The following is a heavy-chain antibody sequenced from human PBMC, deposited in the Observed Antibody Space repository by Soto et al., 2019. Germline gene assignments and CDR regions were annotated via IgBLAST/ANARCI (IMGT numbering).Heavy chain of an antibody. V-gene: IGHV3-21*01. CDR1: GFTFSSYS. Sequence: GGYLRLSCAASGFTFSSYSMNWVRQAPGKGLEWVSSISSSSSYIYYADSVKGRFTISRDNAKNSLYLQMNSLRAEDTAVYYCARDATLTYYDFWSGYYPPYYYYYGMDVWGQGTTVTVSS. CDR2: ISSSSSYI. J-gene: IGHJ6*02. D-gene: IGHD3-3*01. CDR3: ARDATLTYYDFWSGYYPPYYYYYGMDV.